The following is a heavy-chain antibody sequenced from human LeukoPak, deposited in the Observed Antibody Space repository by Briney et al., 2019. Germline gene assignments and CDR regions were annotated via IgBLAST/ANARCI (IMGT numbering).Heavy chain of an antibody. CDR1: GGSISSYY. D-gene: IGHD6-13*01. Sequence: SETLSLTCTVSGGSISSYYWSWLRQPPGKGLEWIGYIYYSGSTNYNPSLKSRVTISVDTSKNQFSLKLSSVTAADTAVYYCARVSGQQLYFYWGQGTLVTVSS. CDR3: ARVSGQQLYFY. CDR2: IYYSGST. V-gene: IGHV4-59*01. J-gene: IGHJ4*02.